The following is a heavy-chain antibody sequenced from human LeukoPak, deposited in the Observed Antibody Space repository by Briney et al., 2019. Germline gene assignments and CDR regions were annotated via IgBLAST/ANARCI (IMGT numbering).Heavy chain of an antibody. CDR2: IWYDGSNK. J-gene: IGHJ4*02. CDR3: ARVSGYSGTWYVDY. D-gene: IGHD6-13*01. V-gene: IGHV3-33*01. CDR1: GFTFKSYG. Sequence: PGRSLTLSCVAYGFTFKSYGMHWVRQAPGKGLEWVAIIWYDGSNKYYADFVKGRFTTSRDNSKNTLYLQMNSLSADDTAVYYCARVSGYSGTWYVDYWGQGTLVTVSS.